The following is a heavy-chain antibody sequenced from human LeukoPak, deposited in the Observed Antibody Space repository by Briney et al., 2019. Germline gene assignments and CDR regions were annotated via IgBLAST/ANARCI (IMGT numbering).Heavy chain of an antibody. V-gene: IGHV1-18*01. D-gene: IGHD3-10*01. CDR3: AREGTAVPWFDP. CDR1: GYTFTSYG. J-gene: IGHJ5*02. CDR2: ISAYNGNT. Sequence: ASVNVSCKASGYTFTSYGISWVRQAPGQGLEWMGWISAYNGNTNYARKLQGRVTMTTDTSTSTAYMELSGLSSGDAAVYYCAREGTAVPWFDPWGQGTLVTGSS.